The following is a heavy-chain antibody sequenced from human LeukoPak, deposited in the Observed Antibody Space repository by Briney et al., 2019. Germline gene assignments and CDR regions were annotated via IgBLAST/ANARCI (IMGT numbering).Heavy chain of an antibody. Sequence: SETLSLTCTVSGGSISSYYWSWIRQPPGKGLEWIGYIYYSGSTNYNPSLKSRVTISVDTSKNQFSLKLSSVTAADTAVYYCARDVGYYDSSGYLDYWGQGTLVTVSS. D-gene: IGHD3-22*01. J-gene: IGHJ4*02. CDR1: GGSISSYY. CDR2: IYYSGST. CDR3: ARDVGYYDSSGYLDY. V-gene: IGHV4-59*01.